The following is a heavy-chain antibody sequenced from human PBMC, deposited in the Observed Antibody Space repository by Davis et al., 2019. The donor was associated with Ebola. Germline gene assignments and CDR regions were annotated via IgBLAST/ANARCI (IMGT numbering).Heavy chain of an antibody. V-gene: IGHV4-38-2*02. Sequence: PSETLSLTCTVSGYSISSGYYWGWIRQPPGKGLEWIGSIYHSGSTYYNPSLKSRVTISVDTSKNQFSLKLSSVTAADTAVYYCARDREAARTPTFDYWGQGTLVTVSS. CDR2: IYHSGST. CDR3: ARDREAARTPTFDY. J-gene: IGHJ4*02. CDR1: GYSISSGYY. D-gene: IGHD6-6*01.